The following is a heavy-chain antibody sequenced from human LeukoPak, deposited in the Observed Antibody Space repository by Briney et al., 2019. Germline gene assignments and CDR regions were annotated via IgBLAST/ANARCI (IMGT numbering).Heavy chain of an antibody. V-gene: IGHV4-39*02. CDR1: VGSISSSSYY. J-gene: IGHJ5*02. CDR3: ARDHLGCTNGVCPPGTDNWFDP. CDR2: IYYSGSP. Sequence: SETLSLTCTVSVGSISSSSYYWGWIRQPPGKWLEWIGTIYYSGSPYYNPSLKSRVTISVDTSKRQFSLKLSSVTAADTAVYYCARDHLGCTNGVCPPGTDNWFDPWGQGTLVTVSS. D-gene: IGHD2-8*01.